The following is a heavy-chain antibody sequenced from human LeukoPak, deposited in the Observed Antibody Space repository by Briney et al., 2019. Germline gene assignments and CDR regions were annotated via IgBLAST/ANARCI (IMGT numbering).Heavy chain of an antibody. CDR2: ISSSSSYI. CDR1: GFKFSSYS. D-gene: IGHD6-19*01. CDR3: AKAAIAVDGKPGWFDP. J-gene: IGHJ5*02. V-gene: IGHV3-21*01. Sequence: GGSLRLSCAASGFKFSSYSMKWVRQAPGKGLEWVSFISSSSSYIYYADSLKGRFTISRDNAKNSLYLQMNSLRAEDTAVYYCAKAAIAVDGKPGWFDPWGQGTLVTVSS.